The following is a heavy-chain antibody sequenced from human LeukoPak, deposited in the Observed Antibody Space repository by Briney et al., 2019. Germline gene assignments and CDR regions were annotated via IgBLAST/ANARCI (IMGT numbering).Heavy chain of an antibody. D-gene: IGHD4-17*01. CDR1: GFTVSSNY. J-gene: IGHJ3*02. CDR3: ASPRDYVDAFDT. Sequence: GGSLRLSCAASGFTVSSNYMSWVRQAPGKGLEWVSVIYSGGSTYYADSVKGRFTISRDNSKNTLYLQMNSLRAEDTAVYYCASPRDYVDAFDTWGQGTMVTVSS. CDR2: IYSGGST. V-gene: IGHV3-53*01.